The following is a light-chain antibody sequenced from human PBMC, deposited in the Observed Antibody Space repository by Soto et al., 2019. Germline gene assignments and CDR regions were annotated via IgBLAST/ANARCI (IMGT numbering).Light chain of an antibody. CDR3: QQYDSSPLT. V-gene: IGKV3-20*01. J-gene: IGKJ4*01. CDR2: GAS. Sequence: EIVLTQSPGTLSLSPGERATLSCRASQSVSSSYLAWYQQKPGQAPRLLIYGASSRATGIPDRFSGSGSATDFTLTISRLEPEDFAVYYCQQYDSSPLTFGGGTKVEIK. CDR1: QSVSSSY.